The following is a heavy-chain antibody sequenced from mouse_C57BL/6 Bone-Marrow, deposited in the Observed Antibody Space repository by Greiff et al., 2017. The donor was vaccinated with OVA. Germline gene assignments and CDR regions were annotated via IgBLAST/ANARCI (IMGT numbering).Heavy chain of an antibody. CDR3: ARWLLNFDY. V-gene: IGHV1-42*01. CDR2: INPSTGGT. J-gene: IGHJ2*01. Sequence: EVQLQESGPELVKPGASVKISCKASGYSFTGYYMNWVKQSPEKSLEWIGEINPSTGGTTYNQKFKAKATLTVDKSSSTAYMQLKSLTSEDSAVYYCARWLLNFDYWGQGTTLTVSS. CDR1: GYSFTGYY. D-gene: IGHD2-3*01.